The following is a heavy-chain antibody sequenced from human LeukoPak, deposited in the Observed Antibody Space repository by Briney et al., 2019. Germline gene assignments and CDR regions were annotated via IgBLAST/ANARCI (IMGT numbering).Heavy chain of an antibody. J-gene: IGHJ4*02. D-gene: IGHD3-22*01. CDR2: IYYSGST. CDR3: ARGNPRRITMIVVVIRSGYYFDY. CDR1: GGSISSYY. V-gene: IGHV4-59*12. Sequence: SETLSLTCTVSGGSISSYYWSWIRQPPGKGLEWIGYIYYSGSTNYNPSLKSRVTISVDTSKNQFSLKLSSVTAADTAVYYCARGNPRRITMIVVVIRSGYYFDYWGQGTLVTVSS.